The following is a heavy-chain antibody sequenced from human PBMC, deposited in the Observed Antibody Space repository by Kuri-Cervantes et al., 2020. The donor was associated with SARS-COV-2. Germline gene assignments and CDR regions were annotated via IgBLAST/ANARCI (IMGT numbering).Heavy chain of an antibody. CDR2: INAGNGNT. CDR3: ARDVGATLYYYYGMDV. Sequence: ASVKVSCKASGYTFTSYAMHWVRQAPGQRLEWMGWINAGNGNTKYSQKFQGRVTMTRDTSTSTVYMELSSLRSDDTAVYYCARDVGATLYYYYGMDVWGQGTTVTGSS. D-gene: IGHD1-26*01. V-gene: IGHV1-3*01. J-gene: IGHJ6*01. CDR1: GYTFTSYA.